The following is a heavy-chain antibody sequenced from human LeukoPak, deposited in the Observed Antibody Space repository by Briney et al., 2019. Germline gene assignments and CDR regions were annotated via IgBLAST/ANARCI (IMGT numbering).Heavy chain of an antibody. V-gene: IGHV4-4*07. CDR2: IYTSGST. CDR3: ARDSSSTGLWFDP. D-gene: IGHD6-13*01. Sequence: SETLSLTCTVSGGSISSYHWSWIRQPAGKGLEWIGRIYTSGSTNYNPSLKSRVTMSVDTSKNQFSLKLSFVAAADTAVYYCARDSSSTGLWFDPWGQGTLVTVSS. J-gene: IGHJ5*02. CDR1: GGSISSYH.